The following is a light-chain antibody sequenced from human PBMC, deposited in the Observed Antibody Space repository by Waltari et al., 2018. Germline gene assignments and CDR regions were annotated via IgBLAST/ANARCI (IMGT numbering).Light chain of an antibody. J-gene: IGLJ1*01. Sequence: QSALTQPASMSGSPGQSITISCTGTSSDVGGYNHVSWYQQHPGKAPKLIIYDVIKRPSGISDHFSGSKSGDTASLTISGLQAEEEADYYCSSYTTSATFVFGTGTKVTVL. CDR2: DVI. CDR1: SSDVGGYNH. CDR3: SSYTTSATFV. V-gene: IGLV2-14*03.